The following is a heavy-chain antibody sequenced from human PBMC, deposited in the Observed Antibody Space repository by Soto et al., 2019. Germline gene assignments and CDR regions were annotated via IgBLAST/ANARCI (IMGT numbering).Heavy chain of an antibody. Sequence: PSETLSLTCGVNDGSLNGYFWSWIRQSPGKGLEWIGEINPSGSTSHNPSLKSRVTLSIDTSKNQFSLRLSSVTAADMAIYYCARRGRYCSSSNSCYFYFDSWVHGTLVTVSS. D-gene: IGHD2-2*01. V-gene: IGHV4-34*01. CDR3: ARRGRYCSSSNSCYFYFDS. CDR1: DGSLNGYF. CDR2: INPSGST. J-gene: IGHJ4*01.